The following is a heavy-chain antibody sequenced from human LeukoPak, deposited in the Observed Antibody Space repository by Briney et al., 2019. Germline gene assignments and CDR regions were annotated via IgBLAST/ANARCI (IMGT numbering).Heavy chain of an antibody. J-gene: IGHJ4*02. Sequence: PSGTLSLTCGVSVGSVTSTNWWTWVRQPPGKGLEWIGEVHLDGRTNYNPSLKSRLTMSVDLSENHISLKLASVTAADTAVYYCAREGGFYRPLDYSGQGTLVTVSS. CDR2: VHLDGRT. V-gene: IGHV4-4*02. CDR1: VGSVTSTNW. D-gene: IGHD3-3*01. CDR3: AREGGFYRPLDY.